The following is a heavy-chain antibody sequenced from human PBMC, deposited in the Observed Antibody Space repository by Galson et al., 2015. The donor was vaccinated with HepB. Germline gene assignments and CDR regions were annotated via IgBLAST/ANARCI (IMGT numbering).Heavy chain of an antibody. CDR1: GGTFSSYA. D-gene: IGHD1-1*01. CDR2: IIPIFGTA. J-gene: IGHJ3*02. Sequence: QSGAEVKKPGESLKISCKASGGTFSSYAISWVRQAPGQGLEWMGGIIPIFGTANYAQKFQGRVTITADESASTAYMELSSLRSEDTAVYYCARRQLCDAFDIWGQGTMVTVSS. V-gene: IGHV1-69*01. CDR3: ARRQLCDAFDI.